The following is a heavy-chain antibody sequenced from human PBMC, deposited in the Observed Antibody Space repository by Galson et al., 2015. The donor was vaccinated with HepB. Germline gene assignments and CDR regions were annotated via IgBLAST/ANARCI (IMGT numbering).Heavy chain of an antibody. CDR1: GGTFSSYA. V-gene: IGHV1-69*13. CDR3: ARDGLDHQTVTRDCCYYYGMDV. Sequence: SVKVSCKASGGTFSSYAISWVRQAPGQGLEWMGGIIPIFGTANYAQKFQGRVTITADESTSTAYMELSSLRSEDTAVYYCARDGLDHQTVTRDCCYYYGMDVWGQGTTVTVSS. CDR2: IIPIFGTA. D-gene: IGHD4-17*01. J-gene: IGHJ6*02.